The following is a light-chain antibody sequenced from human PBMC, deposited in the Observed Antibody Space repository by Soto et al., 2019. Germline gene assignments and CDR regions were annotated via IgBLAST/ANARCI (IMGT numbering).Light chain of an antibody. CDR2: DVS. CDR1: SSDVGGSNY. V-gene: IGLV2-11*01. Sequence: QSALTQPRSVSGSPGQSVTISCTGTSSDVGGSNYVSWYQQHPGKAPKLTIYDVSKRPSGVPDRFSGSRSGNTASLTISGLQAEDEADYYCCSDAGNFTYVFGSGTKLPVL. J-gene: IGLJ1*01. CDR3: CSDAGNFTYV.